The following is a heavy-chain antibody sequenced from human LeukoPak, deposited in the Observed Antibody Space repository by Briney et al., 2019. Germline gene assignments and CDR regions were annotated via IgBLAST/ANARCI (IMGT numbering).Heavy chain of an antibody. D-gene: IGHD2-15*01. V-gene: IGHV3-23*01. CDR2: ISNNGGYT. Sequence: GGSLRLSCAASGFTFSSSAMSWVRQAPGKGLEWVSAISNNGGYTYYADSVQGRLTISRDNSKSTLCLQMNSLRAEDTAVYYCAKQLGYCSDGSCYFPYWGQGTLVTVSS. CDR1: GFTFSSSA. CDR3: AKQLGYCSDGSCYFPY. J-gene: IGHJ4*02.